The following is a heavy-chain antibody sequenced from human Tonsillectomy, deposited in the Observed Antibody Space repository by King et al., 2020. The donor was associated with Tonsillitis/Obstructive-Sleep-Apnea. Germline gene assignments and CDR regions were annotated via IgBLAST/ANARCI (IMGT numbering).Heavy chain of an antibody. CDR2: ISGSGGST. CDR1: GFTFSSYA. J-gene: IGHJ6*03. D-gene: IGHD3-3*01. CDR3: AKVITIFGVVIIVCVGDFYYYYYYYMDV. V-gene: IGHV3-23*04. Sequence: VQLVESGGGLVQPGGSLRLSCAASGFTFSSYAMNWVRQAPGKGLEWVSVISGSGGSTYYADSVKGRFTISRDYSKNTLYLQMNSLRAEDTAVYYCAKVITIFGVVIIVCVGDFYYYYYYYMDVWGKGTTVTVSS.